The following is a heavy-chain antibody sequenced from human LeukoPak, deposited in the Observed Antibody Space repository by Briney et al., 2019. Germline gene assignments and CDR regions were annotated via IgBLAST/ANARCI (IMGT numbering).Heavy chain of an antibody. J-gene: IGHJ6*03. V-gene: IGHV1-18*04. D-gene: IGHD2-15*01. Sequence: KISCKGSGYSFTSYWIGWVRQAPGQGLEWMGWISAYNGNTNYAQKLQGRVTMTTDTSTSTAYMELRSLRSDDTAVYYCARHGGSPPRYYYYMDVWGKGTTVTISS. CDR2: ISAYNGNT. CDR1: GYSFTSYW. CDR3: ARHGGSPPRYYYYMDV.